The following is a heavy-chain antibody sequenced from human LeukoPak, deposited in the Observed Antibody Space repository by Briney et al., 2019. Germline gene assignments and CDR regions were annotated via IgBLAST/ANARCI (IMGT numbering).Heavy chain of an antibody. D-gene: IGHD6-6*01. CDR1: GFTFSSYD. CDR2: MNPNSGNT. Sequence: GGSLRLSCAASGFTFSSYDINWVRQATGQGLEWMGWMNPNSGNTGYAQKFQGRVTMTRNTSISTAYMELSSLRSEDTAVYYCARGSSSSGDNYYYGMDVWGQGTTVTVSS. V-gene: IGHV1-8*02. J-gene: IGHJ6*02. CDR3: ARGSSSSGDNYYYGMDV.